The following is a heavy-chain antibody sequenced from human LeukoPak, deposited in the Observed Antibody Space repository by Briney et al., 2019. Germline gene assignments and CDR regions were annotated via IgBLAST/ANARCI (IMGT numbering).Heavy chain of an antibody. Sequence: GASVTVSCKASGYTFTSYGISWVRQALGQGLEWMGWISAYNGNTNYAQKLQGRVTMTTDTSTSTAYMELRSLRSDDTAVYYCAREDSQTGYDFRSGYYRSPLYGMDVWGQGTTVTVSS. CDR2: ISAYNGNT. J-gene: IGHJ6*02. D-gene: IGHD3-3*01. V-gene: IGHV1-18*01. CDR1: GYTFTSYG. CDR3: AREDSQTGYDFRSGYYRSPLYGMDV.